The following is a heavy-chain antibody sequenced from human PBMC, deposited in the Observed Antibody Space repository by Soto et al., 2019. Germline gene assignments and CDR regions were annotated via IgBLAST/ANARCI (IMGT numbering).Heavy chain of an antibody. CDR2: TYYRSKWYN. CDR3: ARDGLTPIYYYYGMDV. V-gene: IGHV6-1*01. D-gene: IGHD3-9*01. Sequence: SQTLSLTCAISGDSVSINSAAWNWIRQSPSRGLEWLGRTYYRSKWYNDYAVSVKSRITINPDTSKNQFSLQLNSVTPEDTAVYYCARDGLTPIYYYYGMDVWGQGTTVTVSS. CDR1: GDSVSINSAA. J-gene: IGHJ6*02.